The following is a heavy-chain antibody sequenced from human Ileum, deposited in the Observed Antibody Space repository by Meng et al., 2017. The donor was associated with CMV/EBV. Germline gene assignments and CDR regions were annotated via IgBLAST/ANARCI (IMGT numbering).Heavy chain of an antibody. D-gene: IGHD6-19*01. CDR3: ARGGSGWDDNWFDP. V-gene: IGHV4-4*02. Sequence: SGGSIISSNWWNWVRQPPGKGLEWIGEVHHRGTTKYNPSLKSRVTISVDKAKNQLSLKLNSVTAADTAVYYCARGGSGWDDNWFDPWGQGTLVTVSS. CDR1: GGSIISSNW. J-gene: IGHJ5*02. CDR2: VHHRGTT.